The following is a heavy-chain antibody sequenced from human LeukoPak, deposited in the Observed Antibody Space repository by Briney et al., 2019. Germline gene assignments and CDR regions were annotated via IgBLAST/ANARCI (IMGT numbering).Heavy chain of an antibody. J-gene: IGHJ3*02. Sequence: SETLSLTCAVYGGSFSGYYWNWIRQPPGKGLEWIGEINHSGSTNYNPSLKSRVTISVDTSKNQFSLKLSSVTAADTAVYYCARRPHGDYQGGAFDIWGQGTMVTVSS. CDR1: GGSFSGYY. D-gene: IGHD4-17*01. CDR3: ARRPHGDYQGGAFDI. CDR2: INHSGST. V-gene: IGHV4-34*01.